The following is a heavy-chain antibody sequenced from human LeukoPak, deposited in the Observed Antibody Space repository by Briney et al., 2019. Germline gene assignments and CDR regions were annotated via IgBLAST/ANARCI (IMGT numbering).Heavy chain of an antibody. CDR2: ISAYNGNT. J-gene: IGHJ4*02. D-gene: IGHD5-18*01. V-gene: IGHV1-18*04. Sequence: ASVRVSCKASGHTFTGYYMHWVRQAPGQGLEWMGWISAYNGNTNYAQKLQGRVTMTTDTSTSTAYMELRSLRSDDTAVYYCARVRHYSYGYWYFDYWGQGTLVTVSS. CDR3: ARVRHYSYGYWYFDY. CDR1: GHTFTGYY.